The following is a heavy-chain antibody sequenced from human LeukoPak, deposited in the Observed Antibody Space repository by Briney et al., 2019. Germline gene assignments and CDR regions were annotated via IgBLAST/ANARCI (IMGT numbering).Heavy chain of an antibody. V-gene: IGHV4-59*12. CDR1: RGSISTYH. Sequence: SETLSLTCTISRGSISTYHWSWIRQTPGTTLEWIGNIHYTGRTRYNPSLESRVTMSLDTPKNEFSLRLTSMTAADSAVYYCARGRPDPQNSDYWDYWGQGILVTVSS. CDR2: IHYTGRT. J-gene: IGHJ4*02. D-gene: IGHD3-22*01. CDR3: ARGRPDPQNSDYWDY.